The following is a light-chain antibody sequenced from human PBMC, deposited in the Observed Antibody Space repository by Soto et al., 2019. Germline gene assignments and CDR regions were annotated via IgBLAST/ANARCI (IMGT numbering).Light chain of an antibody. CDR2: GAS. CDR3: QQYGSSGT. CDR1: QSVSNNY. Sequence: HGERATLSCRASQSVSNNYLAWNQQKPGQAPRLLIYGASNRATGIPDRFSGSGSGTDFTLTISRLEPEDFAEYYCQQYGSSGTLGQGTKVDIK. J-gene: IGKJ1*01. V-gene: IGKV3-20*01.